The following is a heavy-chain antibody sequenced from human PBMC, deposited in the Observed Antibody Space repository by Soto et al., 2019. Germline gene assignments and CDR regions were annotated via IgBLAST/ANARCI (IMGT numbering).Heavy chain of an antibody. CDR1: GFTFSSYG. CDR2: ISYDGSNK. V-gene: IGHV3-30*03. J-gene: IGHJ4*02. CDR3: ARGYDFWSGYWAFLRLNYFDY. D-gene: IGHD3-3*01. Sequence: HPGGSLRLSCAASGFTFSSYGMHWVRQAPGKGLEWVAVISYDGSNKYYADSVKGRFTISRDNSKNTLYLQMNSLRAEDTAVYYCARGYDFWSGYWAFLRLNYFDYWGQGTLVTVSS.